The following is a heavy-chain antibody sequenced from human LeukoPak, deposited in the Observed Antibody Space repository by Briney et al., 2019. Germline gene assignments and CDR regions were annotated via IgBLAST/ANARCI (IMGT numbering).Heavy chain of an antibody. J-gene: IGHJ4*02. V-gene: IGHV3-21*01. D-gene: IGHD3-22*01. CDR2: ISSSSSYI. CDR1: GFTFSSYS. CDR3: ARAPPDYYYDSSGYYYVDY. Sequence: GGSLRLSCAASGFTFSSYSMNWVRQAPGKGLEWVSSISSSSSYIYYADSVKGRFTISSDNAKNSLYLQMNSLRAEDTAVYYYARAPPDYYYDSSGYYYVDYWGQGTLVTVSS.